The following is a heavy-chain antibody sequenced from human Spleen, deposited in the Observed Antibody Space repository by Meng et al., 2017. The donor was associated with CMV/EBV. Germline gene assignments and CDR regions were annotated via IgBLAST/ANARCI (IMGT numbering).Heavy chain of an antibody. CDR2: INPGGGSP. J-gene: IGHJ4*02. D-gene: IGHD5-18*01. V-gene: IGHV1-46*01. CDR3: ARRHSYGSHHFDY. Sequence: ASVKVSCKASGYTFTPYYIHWVRQAPGQGLEWMGVINPGGGSPSYARDFQGRVSMTKDTSTTTVYMEVRSLRSEDTAVYYCARRHSYGSHHFDYWGQGTLVTVSS. CDR1: GYTFTPYY.